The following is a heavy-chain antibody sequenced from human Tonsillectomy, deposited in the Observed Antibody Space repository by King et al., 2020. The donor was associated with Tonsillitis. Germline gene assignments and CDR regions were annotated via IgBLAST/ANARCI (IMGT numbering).Heavy chain of an antibody. J-gene: IGHJ4*02. D-gene: IGHD5-12*01. CDR3: ARVEGGPTWLILPYYFDY. CDR1: GFTFSSYW. CDR2: IKQDGNEK. Sequence: VQLVESGGGLVQPGGSLRLSCAVSGFTFSSYWMSWVRQAPGKGLEWVANIKQDGNEKYYVDSVKGRFTISRDNAKNSVYLQMNSLRVEDTAVYYCARVEGGPTWLILPYYFDYWGQGTLVTVSS. V-gene: IGHV3-7*01.